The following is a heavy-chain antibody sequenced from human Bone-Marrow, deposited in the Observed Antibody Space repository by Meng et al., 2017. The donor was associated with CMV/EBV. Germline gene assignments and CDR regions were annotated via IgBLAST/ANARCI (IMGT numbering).Heavy chain of an antibody. V-gene: IGHV3-30*02. CDR2: IRYDGSKT. CDR1: GFSFSSYG. D-gene: IGHD2-2*01. J-gene: IGHJ4*02. Sequence: GGSLRLSCAASGFSFSSYGMHWVRQAPGKGLQGVAFIRYDGSKTYYADSVKGRFTISRDNSQRTLYPEMTRLSHDDTGVYYCAKIVVPSATVDYWGQGKLVTVSS. CDR3: AKIVVPSATVDY.